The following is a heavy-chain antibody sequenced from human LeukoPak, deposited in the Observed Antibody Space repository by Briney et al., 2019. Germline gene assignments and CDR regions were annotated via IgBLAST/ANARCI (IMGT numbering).Heavy chain of an antibody. Sequence: SETLSLTCAVSGGSISSGGYSWSWIRQPPGKGLEWIGYIYHSGSTYHNPSLKSRVTISVDRSKNQFSLKLSSVTAADTAVYYCARARPRGVMGFDYWGQGTLVTVSS. CDR3: ARARPRGVMGFDY. V-gene: IGHV4-30-2*01. D-gene: IGHD3-10*01. CDR2: IYHSGST. J-gene: IGHJ4*02. CDR1: GGSISSGGYS.